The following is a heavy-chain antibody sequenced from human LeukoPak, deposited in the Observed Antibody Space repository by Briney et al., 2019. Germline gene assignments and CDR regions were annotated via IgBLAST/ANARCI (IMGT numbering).Heavy chain of an antibody. J-gene: IGHJ3*02. CDR1: GGSISSYY. Sequence: SETLSLTCTVSGGSISSYYWSWIRQPPGKGLEWIGYIYYSGSTNYNPSLKSRVTISVDTSKNQFSLKLSSVTAADTAVYYCARDPGTRTIDAFDIWGQGTMVTVSP. D-gene: IGHD6-13*01. CDR2: IYYSGST. V-gene: IGHV4-59*01. CDR3: ARDPGTRTIDAFDI.